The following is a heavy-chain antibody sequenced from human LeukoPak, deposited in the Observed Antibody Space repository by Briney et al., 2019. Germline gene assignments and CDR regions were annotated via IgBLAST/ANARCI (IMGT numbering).Heavy chain of an antibody. CDR2: IGASGADT. J-gene: IGHJ3*01. V-gene: IGHV3-23*01. Sequence: GGSLRLSCAASGFTFSTYAMTWVRQAPGKGLDWVSGIGASGADTYYADTAKGRFTVSRDNSKNTLYLQMSSLRADDTAVYFCAKRPRDSSGYYLGAFDGWGQGTTVTVSS. D-gene: IGHD3-22*01. CDR1: GFTFSTYA. CDR3: AKRPRDSSGYYLGAFDG.